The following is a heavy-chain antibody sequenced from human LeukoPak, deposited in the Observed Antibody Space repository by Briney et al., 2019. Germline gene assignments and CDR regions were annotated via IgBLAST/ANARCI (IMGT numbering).Heavy chain of an antibody. CDR1: GFSLDTSGVG. CDR3: AYSKNPYFEY. J-gene: IGHJ4*02. V-gene: IGHV2-5*01. Sequence: SGPTLVKPTQTLTLTCTFSGFSLDTSGVGVGWIRQPPGKALDWLVLIYWNDDKRYSPSLESRLTITKDSSKNQVVLTMTNLDPVDTATYYCAYSKNPYFEYWGQGTLVTISS. CDR2: IYWNDDK.